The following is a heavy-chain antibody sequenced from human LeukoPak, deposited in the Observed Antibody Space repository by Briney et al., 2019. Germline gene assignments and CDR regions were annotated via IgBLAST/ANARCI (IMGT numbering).Heavy chain of an antibody. J-gene: IGHJ1*01. CDR1: VYKFLRHG. CDR3: ARDWPTVIADF. V-gene: IGHV1-18*01. Sequence: ASVKVSCKTSVYKFLRHGISWVRQAPGQGLEWLGWIRADNGDTRFAQKFQGRFTMTTDTSTSTAHMEMRSLRSDDTAVYYCARDWPTVIADFWGQGTLVTVSS. CDR2: IRADNGDT. D-gene: IGHD4-11*01.